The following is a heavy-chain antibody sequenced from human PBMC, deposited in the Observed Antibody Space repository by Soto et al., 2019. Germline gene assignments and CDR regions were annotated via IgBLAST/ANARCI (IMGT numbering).Heavy chain of an antibody. Sequence: PSETLSLTCAVSGGSISSGGYSWNWIRQPPGKGLEWIGYIYHSGGTLYNPSLKSRVTISVDRSKNHFSLTLTSVTAADTAVYYCARENNVLPGGYFDYWGQGTLVTVSA. CDR3: ARENNVLPGGYFDY. J-gene: IGHJ4*02. D-gene: IGHD3-10*01. V-gene: IGHV4-30-2*01. CDR2: IYHSGGT. CDR1: GGSISSGGYS.